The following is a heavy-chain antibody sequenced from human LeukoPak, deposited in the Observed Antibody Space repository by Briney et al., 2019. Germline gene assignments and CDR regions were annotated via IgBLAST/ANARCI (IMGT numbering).Heavy chain of an antibody. V-gene: IGHV3-9*01. CDR2: VSWNSGSI. J-gene: IGHJ4*02. CDR1: GFTFDDYA. CDR3: AKDMSSGWWRYYFDY. D-gene: IGHD6-19*01. Sequence: GGSLRLSCAASGFTFDDYAMHWVRQAPGKGLEWVSGVSWNSGSIGYADSVKGRFTISRDNAKNSLYLQMNSLRAEDTALYYCAKDMSSGWWRYYFDYWGQGTLVTVSS.